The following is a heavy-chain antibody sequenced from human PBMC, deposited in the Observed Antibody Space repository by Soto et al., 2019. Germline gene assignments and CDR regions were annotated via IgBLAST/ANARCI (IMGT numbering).Heavy chain of an antibody. CDR2: ASYDGSET. D-gene: IGHD3-10*01. J-gene: IGHJ4*02. CDR3: VRDSGWPILNFDS. V-gene: IGHV3-30*03. CDR1: GFDFRSYG. Sequence: QVQLVESGGGVVQPGRSLRLAWAASGFDFRSYGKHWVRQAPGRGLEWVAAASYDGSETYYADSAKGRFTVSKEISKNTVFLQMNALRHEDTALYFCVRDSGWPILNFDSWGQGTLVTVSS.